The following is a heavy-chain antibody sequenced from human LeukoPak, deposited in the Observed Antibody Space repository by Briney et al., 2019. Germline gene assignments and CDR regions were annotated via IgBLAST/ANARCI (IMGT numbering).Heavy chain of an antibody. CDR1: GGSINSLVYY. Sequence: SETLSLTCTVSGGSINSLVYYWGWVRQSPGVGLEWIGIFSQSGNTYLSPSLKSRLTMSVDTSKNHFSLSLTSVTAADTAVYFCARTEDYYFNYMDVWGKGTTVTVSS. CDR2: FSQSGNT. CDR3: ARTEDYYFNYMDV. J-gene: IGHJ6*03. V-gene: IGHV4-39*07.